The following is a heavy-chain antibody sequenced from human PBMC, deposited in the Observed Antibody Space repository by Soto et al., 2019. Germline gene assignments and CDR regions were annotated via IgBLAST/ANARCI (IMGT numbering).Heavy chain of an antibody. V-gene: IGHV1-69*13. CDR2: IIRIFHTP. D-gene: IGHD5-12*01. CDR1: GGTFSSYA. J-gene: IGHJ4*02. Sequence: SVKVCCKASGGTFSSYAFSWVRQAPGQGLEWMGGIIRIFHTPTYAQKFQGRVTITADESTSTAYMELISLRSDDTAVYYCVHRRDGYNSAFFDSWGQGTLVTVSS. CDR3: VHRRDGYNSAFFDS.